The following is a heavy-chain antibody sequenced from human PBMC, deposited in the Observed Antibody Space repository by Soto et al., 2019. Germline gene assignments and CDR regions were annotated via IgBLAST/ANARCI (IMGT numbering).Heavy chain of an antibody. CDR3: ARDEYSSSWSLFDY. CDR1: GFTFSSYA. V-gene: IGHV3-30-3*01. J-gene: IGHJ4*02. Sequence: VGSLRLSCAASGFTFSSYAMHWVRQAPGKGLEWVAVISYDGSNKYYADSVKGRFTISRDNSKNTLYLQMNSLRAEDTAVYYCARDEYSSSWSLFDYWGQGTLVTVSS. CDR2: ISYDGSNK. D-gene: IGHD6-13*01.